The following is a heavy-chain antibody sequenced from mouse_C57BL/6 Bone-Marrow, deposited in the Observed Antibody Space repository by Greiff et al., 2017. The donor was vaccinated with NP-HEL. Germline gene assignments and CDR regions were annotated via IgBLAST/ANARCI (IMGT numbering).Heavy chain of an antibody. D-gene: IGHD1-1*02. V-gene: IGHV5-6*01. Sequence: EVQVVESGGDLVKPGGSLKLSCAASGFTFSSYGMSWVRQTPDKRLEWVATISSGGSYTYYPDSVKGRFTISIDNAKNTLYLQMSRLKSEDTAMYYCARRMVYCKGVDYAMDYWGKGTSVTVSS. J-gene: IGHJ4*01. CDR2: ISSGGSYT. CDR3: ARRMVYCKGVDYAMDY. CDR1: GFTFSSYG.